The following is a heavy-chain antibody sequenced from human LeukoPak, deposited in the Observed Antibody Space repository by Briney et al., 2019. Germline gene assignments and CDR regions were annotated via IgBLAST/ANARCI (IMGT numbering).Heavy chain of an antibody. Sequence: SETLSLTCAVSGGSISSSYWSWIRQPPGKGLEWIGYIYYTGSTTYNPSLKSRVTISVDTSKNQFSLKLRSVTAADTAVYYCARDYGDIPPDWYYDLWGRGALVTVSS. CDR2: IYYTGST. J-gene: IGHJ2*01. CDR1: GGSISSSY. D-gene: IGHD4-17*01. CDR3: ARDYGDIPPDWYYDL. V-gene: IGHV4-59*01.